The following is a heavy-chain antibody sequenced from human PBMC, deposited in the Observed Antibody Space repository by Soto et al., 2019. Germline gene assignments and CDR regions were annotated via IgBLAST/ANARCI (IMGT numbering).Heavy chain of an antibody. J-gene: IGHJ4*02. CDR2: IYYSGST. D-gene: IGHD3-16*01. CDR3: ARGANFDY. Sequence: SETLSLSCTVSGGSISSSSYYWGWIRQPPGKGLEWIGSIYYSGSTYYNPSLKSRVTISVDTSKNQFSLKLSSVTAADTAVYYCARGANFDYWGQGTLVTVSS. CDR1: GGSISSSSYY. V-gene: IGHV4-39*01.